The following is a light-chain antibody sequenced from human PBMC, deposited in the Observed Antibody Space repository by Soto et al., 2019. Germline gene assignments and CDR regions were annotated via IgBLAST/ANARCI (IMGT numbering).Light chain of an antibody. V-gene: IGKV3-15*01. J-gene: IGKJ4*01. CDR3: QRYNNWPLT. CDR2: RTS. CDR1: QTINNN. Sequence: ETVMTQSPATLSVSPGERATLSCRASQTINNNLAWYQQKPGQAPRLLMFRTSTRATGVPARFSVSGSGTEFNLTISSLQSEDFAVYYCQRYNNWPLTFGGGTKVESK.